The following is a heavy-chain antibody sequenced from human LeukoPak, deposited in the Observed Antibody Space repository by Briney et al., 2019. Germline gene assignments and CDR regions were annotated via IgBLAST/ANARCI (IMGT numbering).Heavy chain of an antibody. CDR2: ISSSSRLI. Sequence: GGSLRLSXAASGFIFSEHSMGWVRLAPGKGLEWVSSISSSSRLIYCADSVKGRFTISRDNAKNSLFLQMHSLRADDTAVYYCVTGDDPDYAWENHRLDAFDIWGQGTMVTVSS. V-gene: IGHV3-21*01. CDR3: VTGDDPDYAWENHRLDAFDI. J-gene: IGHJ3*02. CDR1: GFIFSEHS. D-gene: IGHD3-16*01.